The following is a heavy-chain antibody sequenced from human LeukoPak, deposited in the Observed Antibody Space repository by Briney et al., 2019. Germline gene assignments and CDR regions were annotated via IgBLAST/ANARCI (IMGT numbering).Heavy chain of an antibody. Sequence: SETLSLTCAVYGGSFSGYYWSWIRQPPGKGLEWIGEINHSGSTNYNPSLKSRVTISVDTSKNQFSLKLNSVTAADTAVYYCARGRQWLVADFDFWGQGTLVTVSS. D-gene: IGHD6-19*01. CDR1: GGSFSGYY. CDR3: ARGRQWLVADFDF. V-gene: IGHV4-34*01. J-gene: IGHJ4*02. CDR2: INHSGST.